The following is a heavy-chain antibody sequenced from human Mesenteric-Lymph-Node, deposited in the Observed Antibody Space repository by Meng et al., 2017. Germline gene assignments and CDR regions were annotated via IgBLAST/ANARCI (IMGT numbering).Heavy chain of an antibody. V-gene: IGHV4-34*01. CDR2: INHSGST. Sequence: QVQLQQWGAGLLKPSETLSLTCAVYGGSFSGYYWSWIRQPPGKGLEWIGEINHSGSTNYNPSLKSRVTISVDTSKNQFSLKLRSVTAADTAVYYCARVFDSSGYSLMLAYWGQGTLVTVSS. J-gene: IGHJ4*02. D-gene: IGHD3-22*01. CDR1: GGSFSGYY. CDR3: ARVFDSSGYSLMLAY.